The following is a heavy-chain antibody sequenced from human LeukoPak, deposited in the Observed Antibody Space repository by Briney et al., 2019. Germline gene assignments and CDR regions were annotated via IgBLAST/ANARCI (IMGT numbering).Heavy chain of an antibody. CDR3: ARQQPGAFDI. V-gene: IGHV4-30-2*01. CDR2: IYHSGST. D-gene: IGHD1/OR15-1a*01. J-gene: IGHJ3*02. CDR1: GGSISSGGYY. Sequence: SETLSLTCTVSGGSISSGGYYWSWIRQPPGKGLEWIGYIYHSGSTYYNPSLKSRVTISVDRSKNQFSLKLSSVTAADTAVYYCARQQPGAFDIWGQGTMVTVSS.